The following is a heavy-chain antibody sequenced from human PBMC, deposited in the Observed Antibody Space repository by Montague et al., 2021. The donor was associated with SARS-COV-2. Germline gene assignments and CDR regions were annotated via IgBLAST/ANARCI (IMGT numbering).Heavy chain of an antibody. V-gene: IGHV4/OR15-8*01. CDR1: GDSTTTDNW. CDR2: INHSGST. Sequence: SETLSLTCVVSGDSTTTDNWWTWVRQPPGKGLEWIWEINHSGSTKYNSSLKSRVTISVDTSKNQFSLKLSSVTAADTAVYYCARGTKRVFTYDYDSSGSASDYWGQGTLVTVSS. J-gene: IGHJ4*02. D-gene: IGHD3-22*01. CDR3: ARGTKRVFTYDYDSSGSASDY.